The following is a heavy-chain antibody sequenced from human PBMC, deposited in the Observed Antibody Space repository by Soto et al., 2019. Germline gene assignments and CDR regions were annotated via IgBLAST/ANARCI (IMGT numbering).Heavy chain of an antibody. CDR3: ARGFYGRTSSVFDY. J-gene: IGHJ4*02. CDR1: GGSISSYY. V-gene: IGHV4-59*01. CDR2: IYYSGST. D-gene: IGHD4-17*01. Sequence: SETLSLTCTVSGGSISSYYWSWIRQPPGKGLEWIGYIYYSGSTNYNPSLKSRLTISVDTSKNQFSLKLTSVTAADTAVYYCARGFYGRTSSVFDYWGQGTLVTVLL.